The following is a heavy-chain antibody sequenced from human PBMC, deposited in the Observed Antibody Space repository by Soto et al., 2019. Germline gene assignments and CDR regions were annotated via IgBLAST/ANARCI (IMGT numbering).Heavy chain of an antibody. Sequence: QVQLQESGPGLVKPSETLSLTCTVSGGSVSSGSYFWSWIRQPPGKGLEWLGYIYCTGSTNYNPYLKSRVTISVDTSKNQFSLKLSSVTAADTAVYYCARGRLLVRGVYFDYWGQGTLVTVSS. J-gene: IGHJ4*02. CDR3: ARGRLLVRGVYFDY. D-gene: IGHD3-10*01. CDR2: IYCTGST. CDR1: GGSVSSGSYF. V-gene: IGHV4-61*01.